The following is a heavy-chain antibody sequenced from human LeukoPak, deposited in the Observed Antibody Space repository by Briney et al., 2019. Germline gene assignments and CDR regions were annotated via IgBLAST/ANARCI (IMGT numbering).Heavy chain of an antibody. J-gene: IGHJ3*02. CDR1: GFIFNNDW. V-gene: IGHV3-7*05. CDR3: VRDPDILIGVAFDI. D-gene: IGHD3-9*01. CDR2: INQDGSRK. Sequence: GGSLRLSCAASGFIFNNDWMNWVRQAPGKGLGWVANINQDGSRKYYVDSVKGRFTISRDNAKNSLYLQMNSLRAEDTAVYYCVRDPDILIGVAFDIWGQGTKVIVSS.